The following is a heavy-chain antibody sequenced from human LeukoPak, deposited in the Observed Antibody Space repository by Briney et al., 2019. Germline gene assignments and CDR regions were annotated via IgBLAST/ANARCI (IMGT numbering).Heavy chain of an antibody. CDR2: ISVYNGKT. V-gene: IGHV1-18*01. D-gene: IGHD1-1*01. Sequence: ASVKVSCKTSGYTFTTYGFSWVRQAPGQGLEWMGWISVYNGKTNYAQKLQGRVTLTTDTSTSTSYVELRSLRSDDTAVYYCARDGGDLTTHDAIDIWGQGTMVTVSS. J-gene: IGHJ3*02. CDR3: ARDGGDLTTHDAIDI. CDR1: GYTFTTYG.